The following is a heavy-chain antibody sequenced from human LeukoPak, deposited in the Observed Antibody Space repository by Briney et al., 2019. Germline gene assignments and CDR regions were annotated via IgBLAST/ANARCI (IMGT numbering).Heavy chain of an antibody. V-gene: IGHV3-21*01. CDR2: ISSSSSYI. CDR1: GFTFSSYS. Sequence: GGSLRLSCAASGFTFSSYSMSWVRQAPGKGLEWVSSISSSSSYIYYADSVKGRFTISRDNAKNSLYLQMNSLRAEDTAVYYCAREPRTYYYDSSGYYADYFDYWGQGTLVTVSS. J-gene: IGHJ4*02. D-gene: IGHD3-22*01. CDR3: AREPRTYYYDSSGYYADYFDY.